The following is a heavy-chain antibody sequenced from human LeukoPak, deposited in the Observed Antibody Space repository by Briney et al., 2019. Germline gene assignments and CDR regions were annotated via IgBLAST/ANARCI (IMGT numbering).Heavy chain of an antibody. D-gene: IGHD5-12*01. CDR3: ARGGRLREAYYGMDV. CDR1: GYTFTSYY. CDR2: INPSGGST. Sequence: GPSVTLSCMASGYTFTSYYMHWVRQAPGQGLEWMGIINPSGGSTSYAQKFQGRVTMTRDTSTSTVYMELSSLRSEDTAVYYCARGGRLREAYYGMDVWGQGPTVTVS. J-gene: IGHJ6*02. V-gene: IGHV1-46*01.